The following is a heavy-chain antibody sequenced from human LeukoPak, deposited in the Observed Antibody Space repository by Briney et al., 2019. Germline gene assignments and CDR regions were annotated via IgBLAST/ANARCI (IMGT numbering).Heavy chain of an antibody. J-gene: IGHJ4*02. CDR3: VRGRYCSGGSCDFRWNY. D-gene: IGHD2-15*01. V-gene: IGHV4-31*03. CDR1: GGSISSGGYY. Sequence: SQTLSLTCTVSGGSISSGGYYWSWIRQHPGKGLEWIGYIYYSGSTYYNPSLKSRVTISVDTSKNQFSLKLSSVTAADTAVYYCVRGRYCSGGSCDFRWNYWGQGTLVTVSS. CDR2: IYYSGST.